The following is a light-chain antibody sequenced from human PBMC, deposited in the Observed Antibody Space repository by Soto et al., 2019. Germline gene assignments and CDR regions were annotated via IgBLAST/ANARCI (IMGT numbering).Light chain of an antibody. CDR3: QQYYSYPPT. CDR2: DTS. CDR1: QALNTW. J-gene: IGKJ3*01. Sequence: DIQMTQSPSSLSASVGDTVTITCRASQALNTWVAWYQHKPERAPRPLIYDTSKLESGVPSRFSCVTSGTDFTLTITNLQPEDFATYYCQQYYSYPPTFGPGTTVDLK. V-gene: IGKV1D-16*01.